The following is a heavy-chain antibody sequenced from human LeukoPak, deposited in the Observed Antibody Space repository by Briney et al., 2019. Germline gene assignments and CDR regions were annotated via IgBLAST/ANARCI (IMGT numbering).Heavy chain of an antibody. J-gene: IGHJ5*02. V-gene: IGHV1-46*01. CDR3: ARDFSGEWEQLTGWWFDP. D-gene: IGHD1-26*01. CDR1: GYTFGTHW. CDR2: INPSGDVR. Sequence: ASVKVSCKASGYTFGTHWTHWVRQAPGQGLEWMGIINPSGDVRLYARKFQGRVTVTRDMSTRTVYMGLSDLRPEDTAVYYCARDFSGEWEQLTGWWFDPWGQGTLVIDSS.